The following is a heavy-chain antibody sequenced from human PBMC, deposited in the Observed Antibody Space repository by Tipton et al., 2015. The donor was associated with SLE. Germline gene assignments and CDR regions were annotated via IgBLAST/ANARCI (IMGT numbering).Heavy chain of an antibody. J-gene: IGHJ4*02. D-gene: IGHD3-22*01. V-gene: IGHV1-2*06. CDR2: INTYSGDT. Sequence: QSGPEVKRPGASVKVSCKASGYTFTGYYMHWVRQAPGQGLEWMGRINTYSGDTDFAQKFQGRVPMTRDTSISTAYMELSRLKFDDTAVYFCAKDSSAYYPDYWGQGTLVSVSS. CDR3: AKDSSAYYPDY. CDR1: GYTFTGYY.